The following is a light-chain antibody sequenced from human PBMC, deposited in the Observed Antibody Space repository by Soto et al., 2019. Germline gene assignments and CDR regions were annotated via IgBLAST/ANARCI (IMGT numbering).Light chain of an antibody. CDR3: HQRQSWPRT. CDR1: QSVSSN. V-gene: IGKV3D-15*03. Sequence: EIVMTQSPSTLSVSPGERATLCCRASQSVSSNLAWYQHRPGQAPRLLIYQTSIRAAGIPARFSASGTGTDFTLTISDVQPEDFAVYYCHQRQSWPRTFGQGTKVDIK. J-gene: IGKJ1*01. CDR2: QTS.